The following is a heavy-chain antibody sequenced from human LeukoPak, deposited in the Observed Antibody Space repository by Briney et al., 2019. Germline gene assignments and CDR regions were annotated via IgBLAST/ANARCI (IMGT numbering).Heavy chain of an antibody. CDR2: IYYSGST. J-gene: IGHJ3*02. D-gene: IGHD6-6*01. CDR1: GGSISSHY. CDR3: ARDALPSIAARRAFDI. V-gene: IGHV4-59*11. Sequence: SETLSLTCTVSGGSISSHYWSWIRQPPGKGLEWIGYIYYSGSTNYNPSLKSRVTISVDTSKNQFSLKLSSVTAADTAVYYCARDALPSIAARRAFDIWGQGTMVNVSS.